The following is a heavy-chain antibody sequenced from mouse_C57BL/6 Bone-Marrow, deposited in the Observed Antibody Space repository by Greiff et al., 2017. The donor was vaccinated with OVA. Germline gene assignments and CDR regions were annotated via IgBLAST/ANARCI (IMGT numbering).Heavy chain of an antibody. J-gene: IGHJ1*03. CDR1: GYTFTGYW. CDR3: AREKSLVDYGVWYFDV. V-gene: IGHV1-9*01. D-gene: IGHD1-1*01. CDR2: ILPGSGST. Sequence: QVQLQQSGAELMKPGASVKLSCKATGYTFTGYWIEWVKQRPGHGLEWIGEILPGSGSTNYNEKFTGKATFTADTSSNTAYMQLSSLTTEDSAIYYCAREKSLVDYGVWYFDVWGTATTVTVSS.